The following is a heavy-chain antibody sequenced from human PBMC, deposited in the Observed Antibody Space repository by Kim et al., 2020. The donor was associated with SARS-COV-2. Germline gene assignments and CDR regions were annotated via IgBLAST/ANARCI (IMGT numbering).Heavy chain of an antibody. CDR2: INPNTGGT. CDR1: GYTFTGYY. D-gene: IGHD1-26*01. J-gene: IGHJ4*02. V-gene: IGHV1-2*02. Sequence: ASVKVSCKASGYTFTGYYMHWVRQAPGQGFEWMGWINPNTGGTNYAQKFQGRLSMTRDTSIRTAYMELSSLRSDDTAVYFCARVGSGSSPFDSWGQGTLVTVSS. CDR3: ARVGSGSSPFDS.